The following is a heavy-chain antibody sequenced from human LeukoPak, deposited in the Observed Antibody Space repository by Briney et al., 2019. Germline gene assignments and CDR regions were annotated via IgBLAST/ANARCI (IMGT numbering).Heavy chain of an antibody. J-gene: IGHJ3*02. Sequence: GASVKVSCKASGGTFSSYAISWVRQAPGQGLEWMGRIIPILGIANYAQKFQGRVTITADKSTSTAYMELSSLRSEDTAVYYCARGQDDSSGYQGAFDIWGQGTMVTVSS. V-gene: IGHV1-69*04. CDR2: IIPILGIA. CDR1: GGTFSSYA. D-gene: IGHD3-22*01. CDR3: ARGQDDSSGYQGAFDI.